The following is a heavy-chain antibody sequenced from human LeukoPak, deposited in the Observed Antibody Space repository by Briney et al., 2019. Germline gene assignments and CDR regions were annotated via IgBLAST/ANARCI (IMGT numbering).Heavy chain of an antibody. V-gene: IGHV3-30*02. J-gene: IGHJ6*03. CDR3: AKDNGPDYYDSSGYYDPNYMDV. CDR2: IRYDGSNK. D-gene: IGHD3-22*01. CDR1: GFTFSSYG. Sequence: GGSLRLSCAASGFTFSSYGMHWVRQAPGKGLEWVAFIRYDGSNKYYADSVKGRFTISRDNSKNTLYLQMNSLRAEDTAVYYCAKDNGPDYYDSSGYYDPNYMDVWGKGTTVTVSS.